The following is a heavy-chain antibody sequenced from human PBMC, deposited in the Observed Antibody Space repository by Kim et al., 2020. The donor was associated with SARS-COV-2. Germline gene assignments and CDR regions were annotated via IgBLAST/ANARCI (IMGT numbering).Heavy chain of an antibody. V-gene: IGHV3-9*01. CDR1: GFTFDDYA. CDR3: AKDGPSGGDGSGSYTPRIGYYYYYGMDV. Sequence: GGSLRLSCAASGFTFDDYAMHWVRQAPGKGLEWVSGISWNSGSIGYADSVKGRFTISRDNAKNSLYLQMNSLRAEDTALYYCAKDGPSGGDGSGSYTPRIGYYYYYGMDVWGQGTTVTVSS. J-gene: IGHJ6*02. D-gene: IGHD3-10*01. CDR2: ISWNSGSI.